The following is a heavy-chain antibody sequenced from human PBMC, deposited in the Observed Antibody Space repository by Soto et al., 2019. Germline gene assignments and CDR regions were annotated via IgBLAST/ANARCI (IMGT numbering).Heavy chain of an antibody. D-gene: IGHD5-18*01. CDR1: GGTFSSYA. Sequence: SVNVSCKASGGTFSSYAISWVRQAPGQGLEWMGGIIPIFGTANYAQKFQGRVTITADESTRTAYMEMSSLSSQDPARYYCARERRDDTAMGHTLNYFDYWGQ. V-gene: IGHV1-69*13. J-gene: IGHJ4*01. CDR2: IIPIFGTA. CDR3: ARERRDDTAMGHTLNYFDY.